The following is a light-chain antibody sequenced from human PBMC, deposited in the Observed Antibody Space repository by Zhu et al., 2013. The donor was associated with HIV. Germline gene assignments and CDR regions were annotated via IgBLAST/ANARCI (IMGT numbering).Light chain of an antibody. J-gene: IGKJ4*01. CDR1: QSISSW. CDR3: QQSYSTPRT. Sequence: DIQMTQSPSTLSASVGDRVTITCRASQSISSWLAWYQQKPGKAPKLLIYEASSLESGVPSRFSGGGSGTEFTLTVSSLQPDDVATYYCQQSYSTPRTFGGGTKVEIK. CDR2: EAS. V-gene: IGKV1-5*03.